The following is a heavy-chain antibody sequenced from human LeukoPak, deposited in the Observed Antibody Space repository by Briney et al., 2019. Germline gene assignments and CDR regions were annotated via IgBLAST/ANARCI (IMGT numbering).Heavy chain of an antibody. CDR2: ISYDGSNK. J-gene: IGHJ4*02. V-gene: IGHV3-30*18. CDR1: GFTFSTSW. Sequence: GGSLRLSCAASGFTFSTSWMNWVRQAPGKGLEWVAVISYDGSNKYYADSVKGRFTISRDNSKNTLYLQMNSLRAEDTAVYYCAKDGANLAARLDYWGQGTLVTVSS. D-gene: IGHD6-6*01. CDR3: AKDGANLAARLDY.